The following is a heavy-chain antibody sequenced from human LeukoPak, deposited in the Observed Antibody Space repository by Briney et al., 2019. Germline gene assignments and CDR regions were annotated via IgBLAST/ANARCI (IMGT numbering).Heavy chain of an antibody. Sequence: GGSLRLSCAASGFTFSSYWMHWVRQAPGKGLVWVSRVNSDGRSTSYADSVKGRFTISRDNAKNTLYLQMHSPRAEDTALYYCARDNRGYDFDYWGQGTLVTASS. CDR2: VNSDGRST. CDR1: GFTFSSYW. D-gene: IGHD5-12*01. V-gene: IGHV3-74*01. J-gene: IGHJ4*02. CDR3: ARDNRGYDFDY.